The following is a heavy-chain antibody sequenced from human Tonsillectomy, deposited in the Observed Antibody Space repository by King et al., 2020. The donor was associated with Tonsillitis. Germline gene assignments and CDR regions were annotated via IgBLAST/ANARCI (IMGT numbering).Heavy chain of an antibody. D-gene: IGHD2-2*01. V-gene: IGHV3-48*03. Sequence: VQLVESGGGLVQPGGSLRLSCAASGFIFSSYEMNWVRQAPGKGLERVSYISSSGSTIYYADSVKGRFTISRDNAKNSLYLQVNSLRAEDTAVYYCARDRGRSYTDFPVPLDYWGQGTLVTVSS. CDR2: ISSSGSTI. CDR3: ARDRGRSYTDFPVPLDY. CDR1: GFIFSSYE. J-gene: IGHJ4*02.